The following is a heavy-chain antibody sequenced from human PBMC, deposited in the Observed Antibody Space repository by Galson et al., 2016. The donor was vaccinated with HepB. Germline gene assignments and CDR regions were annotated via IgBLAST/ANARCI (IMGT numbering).Heavy chain of an antibody. Sequence: SLRLSCAASGFKFINYRMNWVRQAPGKGLEWISFISTSSTTIYYADSVKGRFTISRDNPKKSLYLQMNSLRAEDTAVYYCARVGDNNNWYLGDAFDVWGQGTVVTVSS. CDR1: GFKFINYR. CDR3: ARVGDNNNWYLGDAFDV. J-gene: IGHJ3*01. CDR2: ISTSSTTI. V-gene: IGHV3-48*01. D-gene: IGHD6-13*01.